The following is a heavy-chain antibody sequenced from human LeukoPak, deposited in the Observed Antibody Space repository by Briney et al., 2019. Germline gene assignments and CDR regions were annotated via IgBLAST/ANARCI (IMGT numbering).Heavy chain of an antibody. CDR2: IYYSGST. CDR1: GGSISSSSYY. V-gene: IGHV4-39*07. CDR3: ARTLYSYDTDDAFDI. D-gene: IGHD5-18*01. Sequence: SETLSLTCTVSGGSISSSSYYWGWIRQPPGKGLEWIGGIYYSGSTYYNPSLKSRVTISVDTSKNQFSLKLSSVTAADTAVYYCARTLYSYDTDDAFDIWGQGTMVTVSS. J-gene: IGHJ3*02.